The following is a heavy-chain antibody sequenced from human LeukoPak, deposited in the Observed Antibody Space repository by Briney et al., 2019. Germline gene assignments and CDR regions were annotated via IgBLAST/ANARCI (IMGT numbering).Heavy chain of an antibody. CDR1: GGSFSGYY. J-gene: IGHJ4*02. D-gene: IGHD5-18*01. CDR2: INHSGST. Sequence: SETLSLTCAVYGGSFSGYYWSWIRQPLGKGLEWIGEINHSGSTNYNPSLKSRVTISVDTSKNQFSLKLSSVTAADTAVYYCARAAMGFSDYWGQGTLVTVSS. CDR3: ARAAMGFSDY. V-gene: IGHV4-34*01.